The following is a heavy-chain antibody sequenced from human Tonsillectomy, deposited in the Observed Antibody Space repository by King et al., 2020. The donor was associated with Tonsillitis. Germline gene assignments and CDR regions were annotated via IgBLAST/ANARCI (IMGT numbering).Heavy chain of an antibody. V-gene: IGHV5-51*01. CDR1: GFRFTNYW. CDR3: ASRPDGFDM. J-gene: IGHJ3*02. CDR2: IYPGYSDT. Sequence: VQLVESGAEVKKPGESLKISCKGSGFRFTNYWIGWVRQMPGKCLECIGIIYPGYSDTRYSPSFQGQVTISAAKAISATYLQWSSLKASDTAIYYCASRPDGFDMWGQGTKVTVSS.